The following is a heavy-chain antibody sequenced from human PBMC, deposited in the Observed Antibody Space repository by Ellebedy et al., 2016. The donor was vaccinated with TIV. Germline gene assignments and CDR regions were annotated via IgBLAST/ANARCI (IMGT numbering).Heavy chain of an antibody. V-gene: IGHV4-39*07. D-gene: IGHD3-16*01. CDR1: GGSVSSTTYW. J-gene: IGHJ4*02. Sequence: MPSETLSLTCSVSGGSVSSTTYWWGCPRQPPGKGLEWIGSIYYGGSTFYNPSLRSRVTISVDTSKNQFSLKLSSVTAADTAIYYCASEEGGGPFDHWGQGTLVTVSS. CDR2: IYYGGST. CDR3: ASEEGGGPFDH.